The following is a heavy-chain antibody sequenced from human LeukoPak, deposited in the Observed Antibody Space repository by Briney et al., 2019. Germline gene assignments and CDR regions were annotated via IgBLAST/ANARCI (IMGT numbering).Heavy chain of an antibody. D-gene: IGHD1-1*01. CDR1: GFTFSSYS. V-gene: IGHV3-21*04. CDR3: ARESRGNYYFDY. CDR2: ISSSSSYI. J-gene: IGHJ4*02. Sequence: GGSLRLSCAASGFTFSSYSMNWVRQAPGKGLEWVSSISSSSSYIYYADSVKGRFTISRDNAKNSLYLQMNSLRAEDTAVYYCARESRGNYYFDYWGQGTLVTVSS.